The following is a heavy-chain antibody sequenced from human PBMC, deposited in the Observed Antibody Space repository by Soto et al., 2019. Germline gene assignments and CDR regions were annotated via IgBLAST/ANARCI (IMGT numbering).Heavy chain of an antibody. CDR2: IWYDGSNK. J-gene: IGHJ4*02. CDR1: GFTFSIYA. CDR3: ARGHDSSGWPY. D-gene: IGHD6-19*01. V-gene: IGHV3-33*01. Sequence: GGSMVLACVSSGFTFSIYAMHWVRQAPGKGLEWVAVIWYDGSNKYYADSVKGRFTISRDNSKNTLYLQMNSLRAEDTAVYYCARGHDSSGWPYWGQGTMVTVSS.